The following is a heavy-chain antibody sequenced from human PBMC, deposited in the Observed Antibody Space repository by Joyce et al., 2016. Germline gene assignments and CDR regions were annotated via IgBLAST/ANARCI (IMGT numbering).Heavy chain of an antibody. D-gene: IGHD3-22*01. CDR2: ISAYNGNT. CDR3: ARVPPRYDGSTGYPY. Sequence: QVQLVQAGVEVKKPGTSVKVSCQTYGYTFTNYGVNWVRQAPGQGPEWMGWISAYNGNTKYAQNVQGRVTMTTDTSPSTAYMELRSLNSDDTAVYYCARVPPRYDGSTGYPYWGQGTLVTVSS. V-gene: IGHV1-18*04. J-gene: IGHJ4*02. CDR1: GYTFTNYG.